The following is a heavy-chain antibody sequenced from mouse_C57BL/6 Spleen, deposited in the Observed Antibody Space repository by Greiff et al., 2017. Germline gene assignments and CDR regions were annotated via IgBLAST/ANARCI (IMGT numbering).Heavy chain of an antibody. CDR2: INPNNGGT. D-gene: IGHD1-1*01. CDR1: GYTFTDYN. Sequence: VQLQQSGPELVKPGASVKMSCKASGYTFTDYNMHWVKQSHGKSLEWIGYINPNNGGTSYNQKFKGKATLTVNKSSSTAYMELRSLTSEDSAVYYCARTRRLLRYMDYWGQGTSVTVSS. V-gene: IGHV1-22*01. J-gene: IGHJ4*01. CDR3: ARTRRLLRYMDY.